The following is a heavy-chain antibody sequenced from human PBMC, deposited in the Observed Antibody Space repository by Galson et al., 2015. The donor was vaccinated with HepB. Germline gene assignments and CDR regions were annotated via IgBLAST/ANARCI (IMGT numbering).Heavy chain of an antibody. CDR1: GYTFTSYG. J-gene: IGHJ5*02. V-gene: IGHV1-18*01. CDR3: ERGGPGYDFWSGYYPNWFDP. CDR2: ISAYNGNT. D-gene: IGHD3-3*01. Sequence: SVKVSCKASGYTFTSYGISWVRQAPGQGLEWMGWISAYNGNTNYAQKLQGRATMTTDTSTSTAYMELRSLRSDDTAVYYCERGGPGYDFWSGYYPNWFDPWGQGTLVTVSS.